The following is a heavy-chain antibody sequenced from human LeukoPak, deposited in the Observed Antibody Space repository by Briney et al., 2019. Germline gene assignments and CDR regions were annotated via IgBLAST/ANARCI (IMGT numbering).Heavy chain of an antibody. CDR2: ISSSGSTI. J-gene: IGHJ5*02. CDR1: GGSISSSSYY. CDR3: ARATDYYDSSGYYPNWFDP. V-gene: IGHV3-11*04. D-gene: IGHD3-22*01. Sequence: LSLTCTVSGGSISSSSYYWGWIRQPPGKGLEWVSYISSSGSTIYYADSVKGRFTISRDNAKNSLYLQMNSLRAEDTAVYYCARATDYYDSSGYYPNWFDPWGQGTLVTVSS.